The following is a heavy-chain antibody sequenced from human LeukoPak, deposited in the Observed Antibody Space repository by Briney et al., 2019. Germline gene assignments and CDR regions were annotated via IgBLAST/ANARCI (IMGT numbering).Heavy chain of an antibody. J-gene: IGHJ4*02. V-gene: IGHV4-4*02. D-gene: IGHD4/OR15-4a*01. Sequence: SETLSPTLACSGASFLNTHWFSWVRQPPGKGLEWIGELFPTGTTNYNPSLRSRVTLSLDTSKIHFSLRLSSVTAADAGFYYGARSQVGANMFDFWGQGSLVIVSS. CDR1: GASFLNTHW. CDR2: LFPTGTT. CDR3: ARSQVGANMFDF.